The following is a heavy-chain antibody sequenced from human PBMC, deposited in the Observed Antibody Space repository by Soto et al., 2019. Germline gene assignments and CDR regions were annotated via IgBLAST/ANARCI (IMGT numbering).Heavy chain of an antibody. J-gene: IGHJ5*01. CDR2: VYWDDDK. Sequence: QITLKESGPTLVKPTQTLTLTCSFSGFSLSSNGVGVGWIRQPPGKALEFLALVYWDDDKRYSPSLKSRLTITQDTSKNQVVLTMTNIDPVDTATYYCAHNFLGSGSYTGDRFDSWGQGILVIVSS. CDR1: GFSLSSNGVG. D-gene: IGHD3-10*02. CDR3: AHNFLGSGSYTGDRFDS. V-gene: IGHV2-5*02.